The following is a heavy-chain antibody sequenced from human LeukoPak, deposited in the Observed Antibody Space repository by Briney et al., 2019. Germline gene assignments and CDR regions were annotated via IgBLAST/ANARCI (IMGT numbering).Heavy chain of an antibody. J-gene: IGHJ3*02. Sequence: GGSLRLSCAASGFTFDDYAMHWVRQAPGKGLEWVSVISWNSGSIGYADSVKGRFTISRDNAKNSLYLQMNSLRAEDTALYYCAKGMRGVVVPPHDAFDIWGQGTMVTVSS. V-gene: IGHV3-9*01. D-gene: IGHD2-2*01. CDR3: AKGMRGVVVPPHDAFDI. CDR1: GFTFDDYA. CDR2: ISWNSGSI.